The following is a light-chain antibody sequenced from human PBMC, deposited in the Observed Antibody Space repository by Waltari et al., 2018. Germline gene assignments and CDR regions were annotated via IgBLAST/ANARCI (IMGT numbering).Light chain of an antibody. V-gene: IGKV3-15*01. CDR3: QQYNNWPLPYT. J-gene: IGKJ2*01. CDR2: GAS. Sequence: EIVMTQSPATLSVSPGERATLSCRASQSVSSNLAWYQQTPGHAPRLLIYGASTRATGIRARFSGSGSGTEFTLTISSMQSEDFAVYYCQQYNNWPLPYTFGQGTKLEIK. CDR1: QSVSSN.